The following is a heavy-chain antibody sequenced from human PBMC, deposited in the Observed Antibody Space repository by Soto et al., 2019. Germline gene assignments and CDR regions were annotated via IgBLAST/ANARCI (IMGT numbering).Heavy chain of an antibody. CDR2: T. J-gene: IGHJ4*02. CDR3: ARDLGGWPDY. Sequence: ASVKVSCKASGGTFSSYAISWVRQAPGQWRTDYAQNLQGRVTMTTDTSTSTVYMELRSLRSDDTAVYYCARDLGGWPDYWGQGTLVTVS. D-gene: IGHD2-15*01. CDR1: GGTFSSYA. V-gene: IGHV1-18*01.